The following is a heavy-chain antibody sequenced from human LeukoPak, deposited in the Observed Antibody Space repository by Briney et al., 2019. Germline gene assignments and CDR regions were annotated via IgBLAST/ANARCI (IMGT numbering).Heavy chain of an antibody. CDR2: IKQDGSEK. J-gene: IGHJ6*02. CDR3: ARDNSNPRDYYYYGMDV. CDR1: GFTYSSYW. Sequence: GGSLRLSCAASGFTYSSYWMSWVRQAPGKGLEWVANIKQDGSEKYYVDSVKGRFTISRDNAKNSLYLQMNSLRAEDTAVYYCARDNSNPRDYYYYGMDVWGQGTTVTVSS. V-gene: IGHV3-7*01. D-gene: IGHD4-11*01.